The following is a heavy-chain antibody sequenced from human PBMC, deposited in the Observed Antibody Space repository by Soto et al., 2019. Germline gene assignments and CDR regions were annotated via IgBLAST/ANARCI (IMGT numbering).Heavy chain of an antibody. CDR3: AREAHYDYVWGSYRNYFDY. J-gene: IGHJ4*02. CDR2: IYHSGST. CDR1: GGSISSSNW. D-gene: IGHD3-16*02. V-gene: IGHV4-4*02. Sequence: PSETLSLTCAVSGGSISSSNWWSWVRQPPGKGLEWIGEIYHSGSTNYNPSLKSRVTISVDKSKNQFSLKLSSVTAADTAVYYCAREAHYDYVWGSYRNYFDYWGQGTLVTVSS.